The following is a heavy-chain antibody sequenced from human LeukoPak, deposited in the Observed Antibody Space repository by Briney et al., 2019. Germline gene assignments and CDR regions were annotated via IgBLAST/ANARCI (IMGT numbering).Heavy chain of an antibody. J-gene: IGHJ3*02. D-gene: IGHD6-19*01. CDR3: ARSGQWLVFYAFDI. Sequence: GGSLRLSCAASRFTFSSYWMSWVRQAPGKGLEWVAVISYDGSNKYYADSVKGRFTISRDNSKNTLYLQMNSLRAEDTAVYYCARSGQWLVFYAFDIWGQGTMVTVSS. CDR2: ISYDGSNK. CDR1: RFTFSSYW. V-gene: IGHV3-30-3*01.